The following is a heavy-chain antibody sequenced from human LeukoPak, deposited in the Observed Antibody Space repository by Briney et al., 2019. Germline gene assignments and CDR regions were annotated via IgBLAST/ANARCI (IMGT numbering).Heavy chain of an antibody. J-gene: IGHJ4*02. CDR1: GGSISSGGYH. CDR2: IYYSGST. D-gene: IGHD3-10*01. CDR3: ARSSITMVPDY. Sequence: SDTLSLTCTVSGGSISSGGYHWSWIRQHPGKGLEWIGYIYYSGSTYYNPSLKSRVTISVDTSKNQFSLKLSSVTAADTAVYYCARSSITMVPDYWGQGTLVTVSS. V-gene: IGHV4-31*03.